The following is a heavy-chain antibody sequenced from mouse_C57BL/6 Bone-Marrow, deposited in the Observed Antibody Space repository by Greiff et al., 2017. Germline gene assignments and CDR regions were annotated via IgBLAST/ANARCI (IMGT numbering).Heavy chain of an antibody. D-gene: IGHD2-1*01. V-gene: IGHV1-9*01. J-gene: IGHJ1*03. CDR3: ARDGNYLDWYFDV. CDR2: ILLGSGST. Sequence: QVQLKESGAELMKPGASVKLSCKATGYTFTGYWIEWVKQRPGHGLEWIGQILLGSGSTNYNEKFKGKATFTADTSSNTAYMQLSMLTSGDSAICYCARDGNYLDWYFDVWGTGTTVTVSS. CDR1: GYTFTGYW.